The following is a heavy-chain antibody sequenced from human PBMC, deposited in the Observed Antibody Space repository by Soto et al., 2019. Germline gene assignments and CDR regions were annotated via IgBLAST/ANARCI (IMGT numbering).Heavy chain of an antibody. J-gene: IGHJ4*02. CDR3: ADIGGYDSVGGAY. Sequence: QVQLVESGGGVVQPGKSLRLSCAASGFTFSAYGMHWVRQAPGKGLEWVTFISFNGKNTDYADSVKGRFTVSRDNARKTLYLQMISLRVEDTAVYYCADIGGYDSVGGAYWGQGALVTVSS. V-gene: IGHV3-33*05. D-gene: IGHD3-16*01. CDR1: GFTFSAYG. CDR2: ISFNGKNT.